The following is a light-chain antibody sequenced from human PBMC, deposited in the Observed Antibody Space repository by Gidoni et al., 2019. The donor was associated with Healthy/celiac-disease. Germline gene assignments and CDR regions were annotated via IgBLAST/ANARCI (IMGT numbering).Light chain of an antibody. J-gene: IGKJ1*01. CDR2: AAS. CDR1: QSISSY. V-gene: IGKV1-39*01. Sequence: DIHMTQSPSSLSASVGDRVTITCRASQSISSYLNWYQQKPGKAPKLLIYAASSLQSGVPSRFSGSGSGIDFTLTISSLQPEDFATYYCQQSYSTPRAFGQGTKVEIK. CDR3: QQSYSTPRA.